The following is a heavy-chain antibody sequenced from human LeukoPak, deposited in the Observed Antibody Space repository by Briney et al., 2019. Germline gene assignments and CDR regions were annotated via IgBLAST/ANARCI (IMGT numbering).Heavy chain of an antibody. CDR1: GGSISSGGYY. CDR2: IYYSGST. D-gene: IGHD6-13*01. V-gene: IGHV4-31*03. CDR3: ARDRGSSWYLTFDY. J-gene: IGHJ4*02. Sequence: SETQSLTCTVSGGSISSGGYYWSWIRQHPGKGLEWIGYIYYSGSTYYSPSLKSRVTISVDTSKNQFSLKLSSVTAADTAVYYCARDRGSSWYLTFDYWGQGTLVTVSS.